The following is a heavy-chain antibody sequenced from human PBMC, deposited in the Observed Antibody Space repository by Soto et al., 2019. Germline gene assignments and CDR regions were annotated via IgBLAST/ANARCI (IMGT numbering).Heavy chain of an antibody. CDR1: GFPFSTYA. D-gene: IGHD3-16*02. V-gene: IGHV3-23*01. J-gene: IGHJ4*02. CDR2: ISGSGDRT. Sequence: GGSLRLSCEASGFPFSTYAMSWVRQAPGKGLEWVSGISGSGDRTHYKDSVKGRFTISRDNFKNTMYLQMSSLRAEDTAVYYCAKGSTYEYVWGSYRYYFNYWGQGTLVTVSS. CDR3: AKGSTYEYVWGSYRYYFNY.